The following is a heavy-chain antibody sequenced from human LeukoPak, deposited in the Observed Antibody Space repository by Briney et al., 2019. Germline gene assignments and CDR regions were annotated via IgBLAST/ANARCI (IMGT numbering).Heavy chain of an antibody. Sequence: GGSLRLSCAASGFTFSSYELNWVRLAPGKGLEWVSYIGASGSAIYYADSVKGRFTISRDNAKNSLYLQMNSLRDEDTAVYYCARAKNPYCGGDCRWFDPWGQGTLVTVSS. CDR1: GFTFSSYE. CDR2: IGASGSAI. D-gene: IGHD2-21*02. V-gene: IGHV3-48*03. J-gene: IGHJ5*02. CDR3: ARAKNPYCGGDCRWFDP.